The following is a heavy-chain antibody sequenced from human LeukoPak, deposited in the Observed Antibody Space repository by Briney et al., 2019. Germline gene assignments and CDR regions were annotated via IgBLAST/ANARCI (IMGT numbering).Heavy chain of an antibody. CDR1: VYTFTSYG. CDR2: ISAYNGNT. CDR3: ARAVEYSSSRRLGPPYYYYMDV. V-gene: IGHV1-18*01. D-gene: IGHD6-6*01. J-gene: IGHJ6*03. Sequence: ASVKVSCTASVYTFTSYGISWVRQAPGQGLEWMGWISAYNGNTNYTQKLQGRVTMTTDTSTSTAYMELRSLRSDDTAVYYCARAVEYSSSRRLGPPYYYYMDVWGKGTTVTVSS.